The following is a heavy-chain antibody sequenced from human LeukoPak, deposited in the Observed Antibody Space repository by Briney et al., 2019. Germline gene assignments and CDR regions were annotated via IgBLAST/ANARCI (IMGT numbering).Heavy chain of an antibody. CDR2: ISGSGGST. CDR3: AKGFDIGQYYYDSSGSEYFQH. V-gene: IGHV3-23*01. D-gene: IGHD3-22*01. CDR1: GFTFSSYA. J-gene: IGHJ1*01. Sequence: PXXSLXXXCXASGFTFSSYAMSXVRQAPGKGXXWGSAISGSGGSTYYADSVKGRFTISRDNSKNTLYLQMNSLRAEDTAVYYCAKGFDIGQYYYDSSGSEYFQHWGQGTLVTVSS.